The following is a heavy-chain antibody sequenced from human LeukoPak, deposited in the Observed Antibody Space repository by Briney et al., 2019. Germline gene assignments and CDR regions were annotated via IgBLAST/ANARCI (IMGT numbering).Heavy chain of an antibody. D-gene: IGHD3-10*01. J-gene: IGHJ4*02. CDR2: ISGSGGST. Sequence: PGGSLRLSCAASGFTFSSYAMSWVRQAPGKGLEWVSAISGSGGSTYYADSVKGRFTISRDNSRNTVFLQMNSLRGEDTAIYYCARVQGGGFRTADFWGQGTVVTVSS. CDR1: GFTFSSYA. CDR3: ARVQGGGFRTADF. V-gene: IGHV3-23*01.